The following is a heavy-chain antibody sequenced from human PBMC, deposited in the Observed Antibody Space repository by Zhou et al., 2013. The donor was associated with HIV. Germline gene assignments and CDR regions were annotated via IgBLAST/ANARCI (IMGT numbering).Heavy chain of an antibody. CDR1: GYTFTTYG. V-gene: IGHV1-18*01. D-gene: IGHD2-15*01. CDR3: ARSLLKDWYFDL. Sequence: QVQLVQSGAEVKKPGASVKVSCWASGYTFTTYGIAWVRQAPGQGLEWMGWISGHNGNTNYAQTLQARLYLTADTSTNTADMELRSLRSEDTAMYYCARSLLKDWYFDLWAVAPWSLSPQ. J-gene: IGHJ2*01. CDR2: ISGHNGNT.